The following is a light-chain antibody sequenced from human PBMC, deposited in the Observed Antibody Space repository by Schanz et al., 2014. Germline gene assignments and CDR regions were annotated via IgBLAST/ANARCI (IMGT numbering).Light chain of an antibody. Sequence: IQLTQSPSSLSASVGDRVTITCRASQTITNWLAWYQQKPGKAPKLLIYAASTLQSGVPSRFSGSGSGTDFTLTISSLQPDDFATYYCQQYNSYPGTFGQGTKVEIK. CDR1: QTITNW. J-gene: IGKJ1*01. CDR2: AAS. CDR3: QQYNSYPGT. V-gene: IGKV1-5*01.